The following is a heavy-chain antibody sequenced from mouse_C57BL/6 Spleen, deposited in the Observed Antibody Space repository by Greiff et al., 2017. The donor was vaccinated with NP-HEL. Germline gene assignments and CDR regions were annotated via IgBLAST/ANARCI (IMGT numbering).Heavy chain of an antibody. CDR1: GYTFTSYG. Sequence: VQLQQSGAELARPGASVKLSCKASGYTFTSYGISWVKQRTGQGLEWIGEIYPRSGNTYYNEKFKGKATLTADKSSSTAYMERRSLTSEDSAVYFCAKEPLWSYYPSHYAMDYWGQGTSVTVSS. CDR2: IYPRSGNT. V-gene: IGHV1-81*01. CDR3: AKEPLWSYYPSHYAMDY. D-gene: IGHD1-1*01. J-gene: IGHJ4*01.